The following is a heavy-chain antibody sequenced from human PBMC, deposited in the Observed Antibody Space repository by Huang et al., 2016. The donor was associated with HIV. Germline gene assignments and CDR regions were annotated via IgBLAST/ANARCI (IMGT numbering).Heavy chain of an antibody. V-gene: IGHV3-7*01. CDR2: IKEDGREK. J-gene: IGHJ4*02. CDR3: ARDQGFTVTTEYYFDY. CDR1: GFTFSNYW. Sequence: EVQLVESGGGLVQPGGSLRLSCIASGFTFSNYWMTWVRQAPGKGLEWVANIKEDGREKNYGDSVKGRFTISRDNAKNSLYLQLNSLRAEDTALYYCARDQGFTVTTEYYFDYWGQGTLVTVSS. D-gene: IGHD4-17*01.